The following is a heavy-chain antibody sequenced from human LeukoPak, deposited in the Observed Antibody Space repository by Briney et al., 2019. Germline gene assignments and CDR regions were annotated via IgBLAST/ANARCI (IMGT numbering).Heavy chain of an antibody. CDR2: INPNSGGT. CDR1: GYTFTGYY. Sequence: ASVKVSCKASGYTFTGYYMHWVRQAPGQGLEWMGWINPNSGGTNYAQKFQGWVTMTRDTSISTAYMELSRLRSDDTAVYYCARDQYCSGGSCYYGMDVWGQGTTVTVSS. V-gene: IGHV1-2*04. CDR3: ARDQYCSGGSCYYGMDV. D-gene: IGHD2-15*01. J-gene: IGHJ6*02.